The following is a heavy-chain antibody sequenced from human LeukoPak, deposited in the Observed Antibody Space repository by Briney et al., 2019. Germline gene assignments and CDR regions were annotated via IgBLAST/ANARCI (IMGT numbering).Heavy chain of an antibody. Sequence: ASVKVSCKVSGKTLTEVSMHWVRQGPGKGLEWTGGFDPEDGETIYAQKFQGRITMTKDTSTDTAYMELSSLRSEDTAVYYCASSGSNGWYGGADAFDIWGQGTMVTVSS. CDR1: GKTLTEVS. CDR2: FDPEDGET. J-gene: IGHJ3*02. CDR3: ASSGSNGWYGGADAFDI. D-gene: IGHD6-19*01. V-gene: IGHV1-24*01.